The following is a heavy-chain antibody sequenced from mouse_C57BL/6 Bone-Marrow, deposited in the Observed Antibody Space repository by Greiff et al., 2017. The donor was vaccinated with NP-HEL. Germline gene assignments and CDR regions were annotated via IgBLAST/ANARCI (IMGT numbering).Heavy chain of an antibody. CDR3: ARGSATEEYFDH. J-gene: IGHJ2*01. Sequence: VQLQQSGPELVKPGASVKISCKASGYTFTDYYMNWVKQSHGKSLEWIGDINPNNGGTSYNQKFKGKATLTVDKSSSTAYMERRSLTSEDSAFYDCARGSATEEYFDHWGQGTTLTVSS. D-gene: IGHD1-2*01. CDR2: INPNNGGT. CDR1: GYTFTDYY. V-gene: IGHV1-26*01.